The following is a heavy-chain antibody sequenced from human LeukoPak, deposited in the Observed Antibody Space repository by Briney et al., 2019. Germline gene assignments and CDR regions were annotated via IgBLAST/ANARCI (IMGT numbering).Heavy chain of an antibody. CDR3: ARDLPSGIAAAGTHYYYGMDV. CDR1: GFTFSSYA. J-gene: IGHJ6*02. CDR2: ISYDGSNK. V-gene: IGHV3-30-3*01. Sequence: GGSLRLSCAASGFTFSSYAMHWVRHAPGKGLEWVAVISYDGSNKYYADTVKGRFTISRDNSKNTLYLKMNSLRAEDTAVYYCARDLPSGIAAAGTHYYYGMDVWGQGTTVTVSS. D-gene: IGHD6-13*01.